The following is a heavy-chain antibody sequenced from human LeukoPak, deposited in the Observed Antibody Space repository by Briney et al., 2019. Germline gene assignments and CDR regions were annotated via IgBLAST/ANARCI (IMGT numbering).Heavy chain of an antibody. D-gene: IGHD2-15*01. V-gene: IGHV1-18*04. CDR2: ISAYNGNT. Sequence: ASVKVSCKASGYTFTSYGISWVRQAPGQGLEWMGWISAYNGNTNYAQKLQGRVTMTTDTSTSTAYMELRSLRSDDTAVYYCARDTCSGGSCYSTISDYWGQGTLVTVSS. CDR1: GYTFTSYG. CDR3: ARDTCSGGSCYSTISDY. J-gene: IGHJ4*02.